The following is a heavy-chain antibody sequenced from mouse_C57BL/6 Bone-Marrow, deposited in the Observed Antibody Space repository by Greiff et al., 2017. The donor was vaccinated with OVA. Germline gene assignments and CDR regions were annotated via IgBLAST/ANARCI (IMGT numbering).Heavy chain of an antibody. Sequence: ASQSLSLTCSVTGYSITSGYYWNWIRQFPGNKLEWMGYISYDGSNNYNPSLKNRISITRDTSKNQFFLKLNSVTTEDTATYYCARAPHYYGSSVYAMDYWGQGTSVTVSS. V-gene: IGHV3-6*01. CDR2: ISYDGSN. J-gene: IGHJ4*01. CDR3: ARAPHYYGSSVYAMDY. CDR1: GYSITSGYY. D-gene: IGHD1-1*01.